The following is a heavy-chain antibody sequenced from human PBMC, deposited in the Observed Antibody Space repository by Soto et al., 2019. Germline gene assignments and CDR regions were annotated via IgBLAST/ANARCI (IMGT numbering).Heavy chain of an antibody. Sequence: SETLSLTCAVYGGSFSGYYWSWIRQPPGKGLEWIGEINHSGSTNCNPSLKSRVTISVDTSKNQFSLKLSSVTAADTAVYYCARGLSLSTGSYSFWFDPWGQGTLVTVSS. V-gene: IGHV4-34*01. CDR3: ARGLSLSTGSYSFWFDP. D-gene: IGHD3-10*02. CDR2: INHSGST. CDR1: GGSFSGYY. J-gene: IGHJ5*02.